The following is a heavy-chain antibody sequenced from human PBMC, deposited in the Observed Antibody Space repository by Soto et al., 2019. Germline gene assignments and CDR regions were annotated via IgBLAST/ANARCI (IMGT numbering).Heavy chain of an antibody. CDR3: ARGITSTPAVQGDAPDNCYFDS. V-gene: IGHV4-34*01. CDR1: GGSFSGYY. J-gene: IGHJ4*02. Sequence: SETLSLTCAVYGGSFSGYYWSWIRQPPGKGLEWIGDINHSGSSNQNPSLKSRVTISVDTSKNQFSLKLKSLTAADTAVYYCARGITSTPAVQGDAPDNCYFDSWGLGTLVTVS. CDR2: INHSGSS. D-gene: IGHD1-1*01.